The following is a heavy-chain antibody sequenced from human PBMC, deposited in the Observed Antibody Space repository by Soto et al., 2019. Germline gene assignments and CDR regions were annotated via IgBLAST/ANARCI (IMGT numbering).Heavy chain of an antibody. V-gene: IGHV3-11*06. CDR3: ARSGDNYNVLDY. Sequence: PGGSLRLSCEGSGFTFSDYYMSWIRQAPGRGLEWISYSSNSGTFIRCSDSVEGRFSISRDNTKNFLYLQMNSLRAEDTAVYYCARSGDNYNVLDYWGQGTPVTVSS. J-gene: IGHJ4*02. D-gene: IGHD3-10*02. CDR2: SSNSGTFI. CDR1: GFTFSDYY.